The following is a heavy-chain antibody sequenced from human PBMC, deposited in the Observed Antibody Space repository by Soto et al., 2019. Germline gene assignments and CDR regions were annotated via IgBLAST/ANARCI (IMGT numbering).Heavy chain of an antibody. D-gene: IGHD2-15*01. CDR1: GFTFSSYA. V-gene: IGHV3-64*01. CDR2: ISSNGGST. CDR3: ARGIFDSYGMDV. Sequence: EVQLVESGGGLVQPGGSLRLSCAASGFTFSSYAMHWVRQAPGKGLEYVPVISSNGGSTYYANSVKGRFTISRDNSKNTMYLQMGSLRAEDMAVYYCARGIFDSYGMDVWGQGTTVTVSS. J-gene: IGHJ6*02.